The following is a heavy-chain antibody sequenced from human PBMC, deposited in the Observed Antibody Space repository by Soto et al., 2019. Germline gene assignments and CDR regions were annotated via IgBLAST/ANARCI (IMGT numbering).Heavy chain of an antibody. V-gene: IGHV3-21*01. CDR3: ARVTDLIVATKYYYGMDV. J-gene: IGHJ6*02. CDR2: ISSSSSYI. CDR1: GFTFSSYS. Sequence: VQLVESGGGLVKPGGSLRLSCAASGFTFSSYSMNWVRQAPGKGLEWVSSISSSSSYIYYADSVKGRFTISRDNAKNSLYLQMNSLRAEDTAVYYCARVTDLIVATKYYYGMDVWGQGTTVTVSS. D-gene: IGHD5-12*01.